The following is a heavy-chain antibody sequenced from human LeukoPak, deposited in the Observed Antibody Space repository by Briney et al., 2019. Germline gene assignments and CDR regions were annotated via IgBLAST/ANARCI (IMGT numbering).Heavy chain of an antibody. CDR2: ISSSSSYI. V-gene: IGHV3-21*01. Sequence: GGSLRLSCAASGFTFSSYSMSWVRQAPGKGLEWVSSISSSSSYIYYADSVKGRFTISRDNAKNSLYLQMNSLRAEDTAVYYCARVSIAAAVTPYYFDYWGQGTLVTVSS. D-gene: IGHD6-13*01. CDR1: GFTFSSYS. J-gene: IGHJ4*02. CDR3: ARVSIAAAVTPYYFDY.